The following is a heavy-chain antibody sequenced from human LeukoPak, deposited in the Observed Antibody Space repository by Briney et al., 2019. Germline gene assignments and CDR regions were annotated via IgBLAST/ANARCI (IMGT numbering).Heavy chain of an antibody. J-gene: IGHJ3*02. CDR1: GFTVSSNN. CDR2: IYSGGST. V-gene: IGHV3-53*01. Sequence: GGSLRLSCAASGFTVSSNNMSWVRQAPGKGLEWVSVIYSGGSTYYADSVKGRFTISRDNSKNTLYLQMNSLRAEDTAVYYCARWDSSGYDAFDIWGQGTMVTVSS. D-gene: IGHD3-22*01. CDR3: ARWDSSGYDAFDI.